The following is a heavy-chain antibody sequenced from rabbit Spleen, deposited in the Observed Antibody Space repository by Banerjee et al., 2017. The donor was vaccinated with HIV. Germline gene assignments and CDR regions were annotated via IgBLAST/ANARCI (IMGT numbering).Heavy chain of an antibody. V-gene: IGHV1S45*01. J-gene: IGHJ6*01. CDR1: GVSLNDKDV. CDR3: ARDTGSSFSTYGMDL. CDR2: IYAGSSGST. Sequence: QEQLVESGGGLVKPEGSLTLTCKASGVSLNDKDVMCWVRQAPGKGLNLIACIYAGSSGSTYYASWAKGRFTISKTSSTTVTLQMTSLTAADTATYFCARDTGSSFSTYGMDLWGQGTLVTVS. D-gene: IGHD8-1*01.